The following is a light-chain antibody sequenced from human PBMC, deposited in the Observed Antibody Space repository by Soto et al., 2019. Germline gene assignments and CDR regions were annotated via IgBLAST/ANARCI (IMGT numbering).Light chain of an antibody. J-gene: IGKJ1*01. Sequence: AVLTQSPLSGPVALGQPASISCRSSQSLVFSDGNTYLNWFQQRPAQSPRRLSYKVSNGDSGVPDRFGGSGSGTDFTLKSSRVEAEDVGVYCCMQGTCWLWTFGQGTKVEIK. CDR1: QSLVFSDGNTY. V-gene: IGKV2-30*01. CDR2: KVS. CDR3: MQGTCWLWT.